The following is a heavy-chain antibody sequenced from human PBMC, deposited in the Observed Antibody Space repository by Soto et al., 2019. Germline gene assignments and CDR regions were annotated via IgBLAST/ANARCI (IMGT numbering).Heavy chain of an antibody. J-gene: IGHJ3*02. CDR2: IKSKTDGGTT. D-gene: IGHD6-13*01. Sequence: GGSLRLSCAASGFTFSNAWMSWVRQAPGKGLEWVGRIKSKTDGGTTDYAAPVKGRFTISRDDSKNTLYLQMNSLKTEDTAVYYCTSTQYSSSWSDAFDIWGQGTMVTVSS. CDR3: TSTQYSSSWSDAFDI. CDR1: GFTFSNAW. V-gene: IGHV3-15*01.